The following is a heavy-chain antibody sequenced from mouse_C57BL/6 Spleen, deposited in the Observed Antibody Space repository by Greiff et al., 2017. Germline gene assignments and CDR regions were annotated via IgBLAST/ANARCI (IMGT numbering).Heavy chain of an antibody. J-gene: IGHJ2*01. V-gene: IGHV1-52*01. D-gene: IGHD2-1*01. Sequence: QVQLQQPGAELVRPGSSVKLSCKASGYTFTSYWMHWVKQRPIQGLEWIGNIDPSDSETHYNQKFKDKATLTVDKSSSTAYMQLSSLTSEDSAVYYCARGEYGNRYYFDYWGKGTTLTVSS. CDR1: GYTFTSYW. CDR2: IDPSDSET. CDR3: ARGEYGNRYYFDY.